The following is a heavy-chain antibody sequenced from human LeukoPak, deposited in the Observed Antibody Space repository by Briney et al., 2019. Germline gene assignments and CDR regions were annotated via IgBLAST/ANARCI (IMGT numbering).Heavy chain of an antibody. CDR2: AYYRSTWYN. J-gene: IGHJ5*02. V-gene: IGHV6-1*01. CDR1: GDTVSSNSAT. Sequence: SQTLSLTCAISGDTVSSNSATWNWIRQSPSRGLEWLGRAYYRSTWYNDYAVSVRGRITVNPDTSKNQFSLHLNSVTPEDTAVYYCARRLTQYDCFDPWGQGILVTVSS. CDR3: ARRLTQYDCFDP. D-gene: IGHD2-2*01.